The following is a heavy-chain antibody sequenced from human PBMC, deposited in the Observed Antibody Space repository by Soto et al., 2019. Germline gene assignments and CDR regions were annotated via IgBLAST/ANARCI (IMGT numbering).Heavy chain of an antibody. CDR3: ARGAATVTPGWFDP. J-gene: IGHJ5*02. V-gene: IGHV4-38-2*01. Sequence: PSETLSLTCAVSGYSISSGYYWGWIRQTPGKGLEWIASIYHSGSTYYNPSLKSRVTISVDTSKNQFSLKLTSVTAADTAVYCCARGAATVTPGWFDPWGQGIMVTVSS. D-gene: IGHD4-17*01. CDR2: IYHSGST. CDR1: GYSISSGYY.